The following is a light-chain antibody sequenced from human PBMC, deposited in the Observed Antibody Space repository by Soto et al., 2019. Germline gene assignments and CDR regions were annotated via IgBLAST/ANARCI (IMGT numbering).Light chain of an antibody. J-gene: IGKJ2*01. Sequence: EIVLTQSPATLSLSPGERATLSCRASQSVGSSLAWYQQKPGQAPRLLISNVSNRATGVPARFSGSGSGTDFTLTINSLDPEDFAVYYCQQRGNWPRTFGQGTKLEIK. CDR2: NVS. V-gene: IGKV3-11*01. CDR3: QQRGNWPRT. CDR1: QSVGSS.